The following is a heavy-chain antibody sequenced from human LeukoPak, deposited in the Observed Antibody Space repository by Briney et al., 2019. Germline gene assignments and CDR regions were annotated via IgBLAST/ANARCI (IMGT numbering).Heavy chain of an antibody. CDR3: AKGQFSFDSSGYYR. V-gene: IGHV3-48*03. D-gene: IGHD3-22*01. CDR2: VTSSGGTT. Sequence: GGSLRLSCAASGFTFSSYEMNWVRQAPGKGLEWISYVTSSGGTTYYADSVKGRFTISRDNAKNSLYLQMNSLRDEDTAVYYCAKGQFSFDSSGYYRWGQGTLVTVSS. J-gene: IGHJ4*02. CDR1: GFTFSSYE.